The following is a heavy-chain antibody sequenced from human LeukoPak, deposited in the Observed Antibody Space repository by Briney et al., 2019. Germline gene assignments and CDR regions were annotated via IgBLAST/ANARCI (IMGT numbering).Heavy chain of an antibody. CDR3: ARDWRYCSSSSCLAMDV. D-gene: IGHD2-2*01. CDR1: GFTFRSYW. J-gene: IGHJ6*02. CDR2: IERDGSEK. V-gene: IGHV3-7*01. Sequence: EGSLRLSCAASGFTFRSYWMSWVRQAPEKGLEWVANIERDGSEKYYVDSVKGRFIISRDNAKNSLYLEMNSLRAEDTAVYYCARDWRYCSSSSCLAMDVWGQGTTVTVSS.